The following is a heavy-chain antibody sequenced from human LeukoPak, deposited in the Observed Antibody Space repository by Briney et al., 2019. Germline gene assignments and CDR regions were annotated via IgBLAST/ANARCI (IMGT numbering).Heavy chain of an antibody. CDR3: VAESRSSDYFDY. J-gene: IGHJ4*02. V-gene: IGHV1-2*02. CDR2: INPSGGDT. D-gene: IGHD3-10*01. CDR1: GYXFSSYY. Sequence: EASVKLSCRASGYXFSSYYIHWVRQAPGQGLEWLGWINPSGGDTNYVQRVQGRFTMTRDTCNNTVYMGLSRLRSEDTAVYYCVAESRSSDYFDYWGQGTLVTVSS.